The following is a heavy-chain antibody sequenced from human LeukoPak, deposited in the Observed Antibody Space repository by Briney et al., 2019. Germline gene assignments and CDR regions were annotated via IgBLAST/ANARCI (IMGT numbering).Heavy chain of an antibody. CDR3: ARREYYYYMDV. Sequence: ASVKVSCKASGYTFTTYDINWVRQATGQGLEWMGWMNPNSGNTGYAQKFQGRVTITRNTSISTAYMELSSLTSEDTAVYYCARREYYYYMDVWGKGTTVTISS. CDR1: GYTFTTYD. V-gene: IGHV1-8*03. D-gene: IGHD5-24*01. J-gene: IGHJ6*03. CDR2: MNPNSGNT.